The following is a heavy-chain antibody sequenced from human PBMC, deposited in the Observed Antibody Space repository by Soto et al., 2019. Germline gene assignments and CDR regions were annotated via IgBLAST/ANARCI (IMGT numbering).Heavy chain of an antibody. Sequence: NPSETLSLTCTVSGGSISSGGYYWSWIRQHPGKGLEWIGYIYYSGSTYYNPSLKSRVTISVDTSKNQFSLKLSSVTAADTAVYYCAGGPSRITIFGVVTEPPFDYWGQGTLVTVSS. CDR1: GGSISSGGYY. V-gene: IGHV4-31*03. CDR3: AGGPSRITIFGVVTEPPFDY. CDR2: IYYSGST. J-gene: IGHJ4*02. D-gene: IGHD3-3*01.